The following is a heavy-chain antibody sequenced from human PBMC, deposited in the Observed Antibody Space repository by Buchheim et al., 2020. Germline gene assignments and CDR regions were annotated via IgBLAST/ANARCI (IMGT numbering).Heavy chain of an antibody. J-gene: IGHJ6*02. V-gene: IGHV4-39*01. D-gene: IGHD4-17*01. CDR3: ARQGETDGDYFDLLTYYYGMDV. CDR2: IYYSGST. CDR1: GGSISSSSYY. Sequence: QLQLQESGPGLVKPSETLSLPCTVSGGSISSSSYYWGWLRQPPGKGLEWIGSIYYSGSTYYNPSLKSRVTISVDTSKNQFSLKLSSVTAADTAVYYCARQGETDGDYFDLLTYYYGMDVWAKGP.